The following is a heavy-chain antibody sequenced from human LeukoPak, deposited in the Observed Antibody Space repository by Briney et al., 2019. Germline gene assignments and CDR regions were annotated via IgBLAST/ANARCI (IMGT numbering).Heavy chain of an antibody. D-gene: IGHD6-13*01. V-gene: IGHV4-34*01. CDR1: GGSFSGYY. CDR2: INHSGST. CDR3: ARVRGIAGRWVFVY. Sequence: SETLSLTCAVYGGSFSGYYWSWIRQPPGKGLEWIGEINHSGSTNYNPSLKSRVTISVDTSKNQFSLNLSSVTAADTAVYYCARVRGIAGRWVFVYWGQGTLVTVSS. J-gene: IGHJ4*02.